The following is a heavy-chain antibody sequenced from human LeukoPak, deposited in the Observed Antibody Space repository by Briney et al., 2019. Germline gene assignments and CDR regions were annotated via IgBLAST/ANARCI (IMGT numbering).Heavy chain of an antibody. CDR1: GYTFTSYY. Sequence: ASVKVSCKASGYTFTSYYMHWMRQAPGQGLEWMGIINPSGGSTSCAQKFQGRVTMTRDMSTSTVYMELSSLRSEDTAVYYCARDFGAAAGTWGQGTLVTVSS. CDR2: INPSGGST. CDR3: ARDFGAAAGT. D-gene: IGHD6-13*01. V-gene: IGHV1-46*01. J-gene: IGHJ5*02.